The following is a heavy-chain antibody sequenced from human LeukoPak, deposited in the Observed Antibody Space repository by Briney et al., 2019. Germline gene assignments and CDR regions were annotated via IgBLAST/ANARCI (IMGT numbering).Heavy chain of an antibody. CDR3: ARLPHSGSFDY. Sequence: KPSETLSLTCAVYGGSFSGYYWSWIRQPPGKGLEWIGEINHSGSTNYNPSLKSRVTISVDTSKNQFSLKLSSVTAADTAVYYCARLPHSGSFDYWGQGTLVTVSS. D-gene: IGHD1-26*01. V-gene: IGHV4-34*01. CDR2: INHSGST. CDR1: GGSFSGYY. J-gene: IGHJ4*02.